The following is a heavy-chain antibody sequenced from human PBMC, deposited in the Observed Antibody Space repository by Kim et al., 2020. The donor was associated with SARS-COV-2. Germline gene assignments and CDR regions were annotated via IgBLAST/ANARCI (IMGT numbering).Heavy chain of an antibody. V-gene: IGHV3-9*01. D-gene: IGHD6-13*01. Sequence: VKVRFTISIDNAKNSLYLQMNSLRAEDTALYYCTKDSGSSWYGGYNGFDPWGQGTLVTVSS. J-gene: IGHJ5*02. CDR3: TKDSGSSWYGGYNGFDP.